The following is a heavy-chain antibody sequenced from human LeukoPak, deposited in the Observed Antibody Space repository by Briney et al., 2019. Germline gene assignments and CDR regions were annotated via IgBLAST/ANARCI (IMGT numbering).Heavy chain of an antibody. CDR1: GGTFSSYA. J-gene: IGHJ3*02. D-gene: IGHD6-13*01. Sequence: SVKVSCKASGGTFSSYAISWVRQAPGQGLEWMGGIIPIFGTANYAQKFQGRVTITADESTSTAYMELSSLRSEDTAVYYCARGSIAAAGRDAFDIWGQGTMVTVSS. CDR2: IIPIFGTA. CDR3: ARGSIAAAGRDAFDI. V-gene: IGHV1-69*13.